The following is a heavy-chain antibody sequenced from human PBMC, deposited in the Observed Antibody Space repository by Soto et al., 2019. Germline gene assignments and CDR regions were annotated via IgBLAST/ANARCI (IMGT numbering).Heavy chain of an antibody. Sequence: PSETLSLTCSVSGRSMSSSYWSWIRQSPDKGLGWLGYVFYGGTDYNPSLGGRVSMSVETSKSQFSLKLTSVTVADTAVYYCASYRGALYFESWGPGILVTVSS. J-gene: IGHJ4*02. CDR2: VFYGGT. D-gene: IGHD3-16*01. CDR1: GRSMSSSY. V-gene: IGHV4-59*01. CDR3: ASYRGALYFES.